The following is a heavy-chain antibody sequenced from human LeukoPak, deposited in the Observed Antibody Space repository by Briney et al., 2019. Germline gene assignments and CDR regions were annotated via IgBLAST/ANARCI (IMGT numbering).Heavy chain of an antibody. Sequence: HPGGSLRLSCAASGFTFSNYAMHWVRQAPGKGLEWVAYISYDGRNTNYAGSVKGRFTSSRDTSRNTVNLQMSSLRPEDTAVYYCARETAYGISRPIEYWGQGTLVTVSS. CDR2: ISYDGRNT. CDR1: GFTFSNYA. D-gene: IGHD6-13*01. CDR3: ARETAYGISRPIEY. J-gene: IGHJ4*02. V-gene: IGHV3-30*04.